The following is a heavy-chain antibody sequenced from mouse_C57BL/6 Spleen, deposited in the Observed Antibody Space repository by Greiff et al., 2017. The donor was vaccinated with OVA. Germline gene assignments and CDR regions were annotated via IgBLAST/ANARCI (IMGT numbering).Heavy chain of an antibody. D-gene: IGHD1-1*01. CDR1: GFTFSSYA. V-gene: IGHV5-4*01. CDR2: ISAGGSYT. J-gene: IGHJ3*01. CDR3: ARDDNYGAY. Sequence: EVQLVESGGGLVKPGGSLKLSCAASGFTFSSYAMSWVRQTPEKRLEWVATISAGGSYTYYPDNVKGRFTISRDNAKNNLYLQMSHLKSEDTAMYYCARDDNYGAYWGKGTLVTVSA.